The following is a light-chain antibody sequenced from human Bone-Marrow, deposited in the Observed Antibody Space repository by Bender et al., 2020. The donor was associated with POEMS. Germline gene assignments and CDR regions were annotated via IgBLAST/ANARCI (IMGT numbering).Light chain of an antibody. Sequence: SYELTQPPSVSVSPGQTASITCSGDKMGEKYVSWYQQKPGQSPVLLIYQDDNRPSEIPERFSGSNSGNAATLTISGTQAMDEADYYCQVWDDGSDPSYVFGSGTKVTVL. CDR1: KMGEKY. CDR2: QDD. J-gene: IGLJ1*01. V-gene: IGLV3-1*01. CDR3: QVWDDGSDPSYV.